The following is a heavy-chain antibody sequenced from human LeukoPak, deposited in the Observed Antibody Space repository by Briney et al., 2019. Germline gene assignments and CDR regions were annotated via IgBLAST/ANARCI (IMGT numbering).Heavy chain of an antibody. D-gene: IGHD3-22*01. Sequence: PSDTLSLTCAVYGGSVSGYHWTWIRQPPGKGLEYIGEINDSGSSIYNPSLKNRVTISVDTSKKQISVNLTSVTAADTAVYYCAREHYYDSTAYLDWGQGTLVSVSS. CDR3: AREHYYDSTAYLD. CDR1: GGSVSGYH. J-gene: IGHJ4*02. CDR2: INDSGSS. V-gene: IGHV4-34*01.